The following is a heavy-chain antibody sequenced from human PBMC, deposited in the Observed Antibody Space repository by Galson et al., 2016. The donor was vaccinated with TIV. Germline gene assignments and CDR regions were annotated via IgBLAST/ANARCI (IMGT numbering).Heavy chain of an antibody. CDR2: FDPENDRV. D-gene: IGHD3-9*01. CDR3: ATARLGIFIYFDS. J-gene: IGHJ4*02. CDR1: GYTLSDLS. Sequence: SVKVSCKVAGYTLSDLSMHWVRQAPGKGLEWMGGFDPENDRVIYAQRFKGRVTMTDDTPTDTSYLEIRRLRSDDTAIYFCATARLGIFIYFDSWGQGTLVTVSS. V-gene: IGHV1-24*01.